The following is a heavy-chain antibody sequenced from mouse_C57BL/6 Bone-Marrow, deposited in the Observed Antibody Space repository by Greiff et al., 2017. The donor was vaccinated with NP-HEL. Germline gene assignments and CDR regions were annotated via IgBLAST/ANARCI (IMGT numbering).Heavy chain of an antibody. D-gene: IGHD3-2*02. Sequence: VQLQQSGPELVKPGASVKIPCKASGYTFTDYNMDWVKQSHGKSLEWIGDINPNNGGTIYNQKFKGKATLTVDKSSSTAYMELRSLTSEDTAVYYCARPQTAQATRGYAMDYWGQGTSVTVSS. CDR1: GYTFTDYN. J-gene: IGHJ4*01. V-gene: IGHV1-18*01. CDR3: ARPQTAQATRGYAMDY. CDR2: INPNNGGT.